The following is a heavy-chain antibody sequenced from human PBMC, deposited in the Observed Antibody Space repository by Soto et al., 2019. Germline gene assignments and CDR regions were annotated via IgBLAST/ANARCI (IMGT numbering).Heavy chain of an antibody. CDR2: TIPILGIA. CDR1: GGTFSSYT. CDR3: ARANDLNAFDI. D-gene: IGHD1-1*01. J-gene: IGHJ3*02. Sequence: SVKVSCKASGGTFSSYTISWVRQAPGQGLEWMGRTIPILGIANYAQKFQGRVTITADKSTSTAYMELSSLRSEDTAVYYCARANDLNAFDIWGQGTMVTVSS. V-gene: IGHV1-69*02.